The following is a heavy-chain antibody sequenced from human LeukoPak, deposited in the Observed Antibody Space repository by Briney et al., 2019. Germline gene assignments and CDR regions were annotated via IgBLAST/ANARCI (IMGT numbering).Heavy chain of an antibody. V-gene: IGHV4-30-2*01. CDR2: IYHSGST. J-gene: IGHJ4*02. CDR3: ARKGVVVPAARTGPLDY. CDR1: GGSISSGGYY. D-gene: IGHD2-2*01. Sequence: SETLSLTCTVSGGSISSGGYYWSWIRQPPGKGLEWIGYIYHSGSTYYNPSLKSRVTISVDRSKNQFSLKLSSVTAADTAVYYCARKGVVVPAARTGPLDYWGQGTLVTVSS.